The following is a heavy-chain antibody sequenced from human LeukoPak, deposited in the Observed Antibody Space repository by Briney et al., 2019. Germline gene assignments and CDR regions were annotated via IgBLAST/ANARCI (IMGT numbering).Heavy chain of an antibody. CDR3: ARLTSSGWYPSPHFDY. CDR2: IYYSGST. V-gene: IGHV4-59*08. CDR1: GGSISSYY. Sequence: PSETLSLTCTVSGGSISSYYWSWIRQPPGKGLEWIGYIYYSGSTNYNPSLKSRVTISVDTSKNQFSLKLSSVTTADTAVYYCARLTSSGWYPSPHFDYWGQGTLVTVSS. J-gene: IGHJ4*02. D-gene: IGHD6-19*01.